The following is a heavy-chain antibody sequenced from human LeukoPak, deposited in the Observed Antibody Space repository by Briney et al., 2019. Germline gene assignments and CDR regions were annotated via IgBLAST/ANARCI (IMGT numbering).Heavy chain of an antibody. CDR3: ARDPFDHYDSSGDDY. CDR2: IIPILGIA. V-gene: IGHV1-69*04. D-gene: IGHD3-22*01. J-gene: IGHJ4*02. Sequence: ASVKVSCKAYGGTFSNYAISWVRQAPGQGLEWMGRIIPILGIANYAQKFQGRVTITADKSTSTAYMELSSLRSEDTAVYYCARDPFDHYDSSGDDYWGQGTLVTVSS. CDR1: GGTFSNYA.